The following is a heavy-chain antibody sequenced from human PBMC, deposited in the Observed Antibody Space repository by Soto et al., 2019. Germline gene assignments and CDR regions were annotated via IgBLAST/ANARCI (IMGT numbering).Heavy chain of an antibody. CDR2: ISYDGSHK. J-gene: IGHJ4*02. CDR1: GFTFSIYG. Sequence: GGSLRLSCAASGFTFSIYGMHWVRQAPGKGLEWVAIISYDGSHKYYADSVKGRFTISRDNSKNTLYLQMNSLRAEDTAVYYCAKDTSGYDWGQGTLVTVSS. CDR3: AKDTSGYD. D-gene: IGHD5-12*01. V-gene: IGHV3-30*18.